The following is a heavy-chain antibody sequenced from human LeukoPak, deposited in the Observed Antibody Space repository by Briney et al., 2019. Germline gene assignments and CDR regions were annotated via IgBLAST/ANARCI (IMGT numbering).Heavy chain of an antibody. J-gene: IGHJ6*02. Sequence: PGGSLRLSCAASGFTFSSYSMNWVRQAPGKGLEWVAVISYDGSNKYYADSVKGRFTISRDNSKNTLYLQMNSLRAEDTAVYYCARDQVVEYYYYGMDVWGQGTTVTVSS. D-gene: IGHD2-15*01. CDR1: GFTFSSYS. CDR2: ISYDGSNK. V-gene: IGHV3-30*03. CDR3: ARDQVVEYYYYGMDV.